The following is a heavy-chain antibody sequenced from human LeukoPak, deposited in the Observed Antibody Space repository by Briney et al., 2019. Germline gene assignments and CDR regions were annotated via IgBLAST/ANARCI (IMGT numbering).Heavy chain of an antibody. CDR2: IKQDGREK. J-gene: IGHJ4*02. Sequence: GGSLRLSCAASGFTFSSYWMSWVRQAPGKGLEWVANIKQDGREKYYVDSVKGRFTISRDNAKNSLYLKMNSLRAEDTAVYYCARDPGYSYGWFSGFYGPEFDYWGQGTLVTVSS. CDR3: ARDPGYSYGWFSGFYGPEFDY. V-gene: IGHV3-7*01. D-gene: IGHD5-18*01. CDR1: GFTFSSYW.